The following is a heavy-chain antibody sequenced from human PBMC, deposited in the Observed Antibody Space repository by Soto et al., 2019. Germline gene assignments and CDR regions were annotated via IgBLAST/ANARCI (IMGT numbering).Heavy chain of an antibody. V-gene: IGHV4-59*08. D-gene: IGHD4-17*01. Sequence: SETLSLTCTVAGGSISSYYWSWIRQPPGKGLEWIGYIYYSGSTNYNPSLKSRVTISVDTSKNQFSLKLSSVTAADTAVYYCARLRRGGDYVDYWGQGTLVTVSS. CDR3: ARLRRGGDYVDY. CDR1: GGSISSYY. J-gene: IGHJ4*02. CDR2: IYYSGST.